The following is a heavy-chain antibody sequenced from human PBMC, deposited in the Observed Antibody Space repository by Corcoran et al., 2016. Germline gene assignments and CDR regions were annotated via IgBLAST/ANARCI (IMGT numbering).Heavy chain of an antibody. CDR2: IYPGDSDT. D-gene: IGHD3-16*02. J-gene: IGHJ4*02. CDR1: GYSFTSYW. CDR3: ARSSRQHDYVWGSYRYPFDY. Sequence: EVQLVQSGTEVKKPGESLKISCKGSGYSFTSYWIGWVRQMPGKGLEWMGIIYPGDSDTRYSPSFHGQVTISADKSISTAYLQWSSLKASDTAMYYCARSSRQHDYVWGSYRYPFDYWGQGTRVTVSS. V-gene: IGHV5-51*01.